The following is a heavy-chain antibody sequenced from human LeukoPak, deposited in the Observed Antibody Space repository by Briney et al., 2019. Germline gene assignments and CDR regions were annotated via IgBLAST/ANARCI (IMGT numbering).Heavy chain of an antibody. D-gene: IGHD2-15*01. CDR1: GGSFSGYY. CDR3: ARQEVVVAATPGIVGATRNYYYYYYMDV. Sequence: PETLSLTCAVYGGSFSGYYWSWIRQPPGKGLEWIGEINHSGSTNYNPSLKSRVTISVDTSKNQFSLKLSSVTAADTAVYYCARQEVVVAATPGIVGATRNYYYYYYMDVWGKGTTVTISS. CDR2: INHSGST. V-gene: IGHV4-34*01. J-gene: IGHJ6*03.